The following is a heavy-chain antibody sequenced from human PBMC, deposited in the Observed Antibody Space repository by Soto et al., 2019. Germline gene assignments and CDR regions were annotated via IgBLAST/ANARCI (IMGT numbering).Heavy chain of an antibody. D-gene: IGHD2-21*02. J-gene: IGHJ6*02. V-gene: IGHV2-5*01. Sequence: QITLKESRPTLVKPTQTLTLTCTFSAFSLSTGGVGVGWIRQPPGTSLELLALTSWHDDKRYSPSLRSRLTITKDTSKNQVVLTMTNMDPVDIATYYCIQSRCGCDCLQSYASYYYFGMDVWGQGTTVTVSS. CDR2: TSWHDDK. CDR3: IQSRCGCDCLQSYASYYYFGMDV. CDR1: AFSLSTGGVG.